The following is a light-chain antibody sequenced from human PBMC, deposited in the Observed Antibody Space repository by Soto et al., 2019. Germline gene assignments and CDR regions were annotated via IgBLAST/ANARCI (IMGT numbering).Light chain of an antibody. CDR2: DAS. Sequence: EIVMTQSPDTLSVSPGERATLSCRASQSVSSNLAWYQQKPGQAPRLLIYDASTRAPGFPARFSGSGSGTDFTLTISSLEPEDFAVYYCQQRSNWPPLTFGGGTKVDIK. CDR1: QSVSSN. J-gene: IGKJ4*01. CDR3: QQRSNWPPLT. V-gene: IGKV3-11*01.